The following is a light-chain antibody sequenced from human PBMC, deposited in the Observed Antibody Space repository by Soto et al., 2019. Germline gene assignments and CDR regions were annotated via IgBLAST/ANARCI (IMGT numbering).Light chain of an antibody. CDR1: QTISSNY. Sequence: EIVLTQSPGTLSLSAGERATLSCRASQTISSNYLAWYQQKPGEAPRPHLFGASYRATGIPDGFSGSGSGTDFTLTISRLEPEDFAVYYCQLYRSSPPEFTFGPGTKVDIK. V-gene: IGKV3-20*01. CDR2: GAS. CDR3: QLYRSSPPEFT. J-gene: IGKJ3*01.